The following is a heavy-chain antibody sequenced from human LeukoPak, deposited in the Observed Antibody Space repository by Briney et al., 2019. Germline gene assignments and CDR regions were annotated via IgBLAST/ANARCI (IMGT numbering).Heavy chain of an antibody. CDR3: ARVSAPYYDSSGYADY. V-gene: IGHV3-53*01. CDR2: IYSGGST. D-gene: IGHD3-22*01. J-gene: IGHJ4*02. Sequence: GGSLRLSCAASGFTVSSNYMSWVRQAPGKGLEWVSVIYSGGSTYYADSVKGRFTISRDNSKNTLYLQMNSLRAEDTAAYYCARVSAPYYDSSGYADYWGQGTLVTVSS. CDR1: GFTVSSNY.